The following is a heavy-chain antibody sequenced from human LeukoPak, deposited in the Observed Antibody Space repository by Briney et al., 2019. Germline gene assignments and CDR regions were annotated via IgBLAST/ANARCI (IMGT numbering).Heavy chain of an antibody. CDR1: GYTFTGYY. Sequence: ASVTVSCQASGYTFTGYYMHWVRQAPGQGLEWMGWINPNSGGTNYAQKFQGRVTMTRDTSISTAYMELSRLRADDTAVYYCARGGDGYNRLDAFDIWGQGTMVTVSS. CDR3: ARGGDGYNRLDAFDI. J-gene: IGHJ3*02. CDR2: INPNSGGT. D-gene: IGHD5-24*01. V-gene: IGHV1-2*02.